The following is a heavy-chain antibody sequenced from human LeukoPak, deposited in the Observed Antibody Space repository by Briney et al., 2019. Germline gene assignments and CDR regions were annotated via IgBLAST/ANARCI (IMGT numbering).Heavy chain of an antibody. J-gene: IGHJ5*02. CDR2: IIPIFGTA. CDR3: ASTLGYCSGGSCYPWFDP. CDR1: GGTFSSYA. D-gene: IGHD2-15*01. V-gene: IGHV1-69*05. Sequence: GSSVKVSCKASGGTFSSYAISWVRQAPGQGLEWMGRIIPIFGTANYAQKFQGRVTITTDESTSTAYMELSSLRSEDTAVYYYASTLGYCSGGSCYPWFDPWGQGTLVTVSS.